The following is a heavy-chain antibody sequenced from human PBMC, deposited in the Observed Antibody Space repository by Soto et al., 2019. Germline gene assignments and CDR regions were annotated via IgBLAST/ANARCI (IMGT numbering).Heavy chain of an antibody. CDR3: AKDSTYYYDSSAYYPS. Sequence: SVKVSCKASGFTFTSSAVQWVRQACGQRLEWIGWIVVGSGNTNYAQKFQERVTITRDMSTSTAYMELNSLRAEDAALYYCAKDSTYYYDSSAYYPSWGQGTLVTVSS. V-gene: IGHV1-58*01. J-gene: IGHJ5*02. D-gene: IGHD3-22*01. CDR1: GFTFTSSA. CDR2: IVVGSGNT.